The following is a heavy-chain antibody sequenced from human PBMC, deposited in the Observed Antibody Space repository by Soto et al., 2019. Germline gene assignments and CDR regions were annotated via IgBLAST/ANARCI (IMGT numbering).Heavy chain of an antibody. V-gene: IGHV4-30-2*01. Sequence: SETLSLTCAVSGGSISSGGYSWSWIRQPPGKGLEWIGYIYHSGSTYYNPSLKSRVTISVDRSKNQFSLQLNSVTPEDTALYYCARAFYYDTSGYYYFDYWGQGTLVTVSS. CDR1: GGSISSGGYS. CDR2: IYHSGST. D-gene: IGHD3-22*01. CDR3: ARAFYYDTSGYYYFDY. J-gene: IGHJ4*02.